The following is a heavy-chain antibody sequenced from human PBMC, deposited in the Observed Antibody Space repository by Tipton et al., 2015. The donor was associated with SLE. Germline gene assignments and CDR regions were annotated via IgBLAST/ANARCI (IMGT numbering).Heavy chain of an antibody. D-gene: IGHD3-22*01. CDR1: GGSISSGGYY. V-gene: IGHV4-31*03. Sequence: TLSLTCTVSGGSISSGGYYWSWIRQHPGKGLEWIGYIYYSGSTYYNPSLKSRVTISVDTSKNQFSLKLSSGTAADTAVYYCARWASYDSSGYYFDYWGQGTLVTVSS. CDR3: ARWASYDSSGYYFDY. CDR2: IYYSGST. J-gene: IGHJ4*02.